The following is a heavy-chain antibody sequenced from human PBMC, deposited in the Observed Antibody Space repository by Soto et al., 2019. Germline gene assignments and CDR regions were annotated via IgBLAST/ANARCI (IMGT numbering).Heavy chain of an antibody. CDR3: SHRPFSSPLHYAYYI. J-gene: IGHJ3*02. Sequence: QITLKESGPPLVKPTETLTLTCTFSGFSLSARGVGVGWIRQPPGKALEWLAIIYWDDDKRYSPSLKSTFTNTKDPPQHQVVLTMTNHDPFDTPTYFFSHRPFSSPLHYAYYILGPGTMVTVSS. D-gene: IGHD6-13*01. CDR2: IYWDDDK. CDR1: GFSLSARGVG. V-gene: IGHV2-5*02.